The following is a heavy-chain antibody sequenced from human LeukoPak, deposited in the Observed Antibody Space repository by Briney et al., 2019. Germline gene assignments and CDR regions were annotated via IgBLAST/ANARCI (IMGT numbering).Heavy chain of an antibody. Sequence: GGSLRLSCAASGFTFSSYGMHWVRQAPGKGLEWVAVISYDGSNKYYADSVKGRFTISRDNSKNTLYLQMNSLRAEDTAVYYCEKSEEAFFFDYWGRGTLATVSS. J-gene: IGHJ4*02. CDR1: GFTFSSYG. V-gene: IGHV3-30*18. CDR3: EKSEEAFFFDY. CDR2: ISYDGSNK.